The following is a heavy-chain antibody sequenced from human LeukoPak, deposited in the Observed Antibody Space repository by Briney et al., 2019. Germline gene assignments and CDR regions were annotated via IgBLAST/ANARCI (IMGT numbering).Heavy chain of an antibody. CDR1: GGSISSYY. CDR3: ARVARYYDILTGYYLGAFDI. Sequence: SETLSLTCTVSGGSISSYYWSWIRQPAGKGLEWIGRIYTSGSTNYNPSLKSRVTMSVDTSKNRFSLKLSSVTAADTAVYYCARVARYYDILTGYYLGAFDIWGQGTMVTVSS. J-gene: IGHJ3*02. V-gene: IGHV4-4*07. D-gene: IGHD3-9*01. CDR2: IYTSGST.